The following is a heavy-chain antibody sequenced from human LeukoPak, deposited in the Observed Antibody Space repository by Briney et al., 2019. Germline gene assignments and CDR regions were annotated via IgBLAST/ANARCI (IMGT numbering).Heavy chain of an antibody. CDR1: GYTFTSYG. Sequence: ASVKVSCKASGYTFTSYGISWVRQAPGQGLEWMGWISDYNGNTNYAQKLQGRVTMTTDTSTSTAYMELRSLRSDDTAVYYCARDAYSYDSSGYYLFDYWGQGTLVTVSS. J-gene: IGHJ4*02. CDR3: ARDAYSYDSSGYYLFDY. CDR2: ISDYNGNT. V-gene: IGHV1-18*01. D-gene: IGHD3-22*01.